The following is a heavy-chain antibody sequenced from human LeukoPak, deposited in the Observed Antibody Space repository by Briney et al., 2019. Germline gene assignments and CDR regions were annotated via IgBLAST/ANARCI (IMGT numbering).Heavy chain of an antibody. D-gene: IGHD2-21*01. J-gene: IGHJ4*02. CDR2: INPNSGGT. Sequence: ASVKVSCKASGYTFTGYYMHWVRQAPGQGLEWMGWINPNSGGTNYAQKFQGRVTMTRDTSISTAYMELRRLRFDDTAVYYCGRDLEQHIPLEDWGQGTLVTVSS. CDR1: GYTFTGYY. CDR3: GRDLEQHIPLED. V-gene: IGHV1-2*02.